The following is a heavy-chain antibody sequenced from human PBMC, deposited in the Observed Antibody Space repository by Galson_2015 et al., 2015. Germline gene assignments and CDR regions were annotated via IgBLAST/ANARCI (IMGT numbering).Heavy chain of an antibody. J-gene: IGHJ4*02. Sequence: CAISGDSVSRNTAAWGWLRQSPSRGLEGLGRTFLRSKWYRDYAVFVKGRITVDADTAKHQLSLQLNSVTPEDTAVYYCATYNSSWYVFDYWGPGTLVTVSS. CDR3: ATYNSSWYVFDY. V-gene: IGHV6-1*01. CDR1: GDSVSRNTAA. D-gene: IGHD6-13*01. CDR2: TFLRSKWYR.